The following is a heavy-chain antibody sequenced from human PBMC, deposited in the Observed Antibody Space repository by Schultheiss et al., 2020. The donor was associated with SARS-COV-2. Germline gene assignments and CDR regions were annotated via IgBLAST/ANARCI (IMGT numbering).Heavy chain of an antibody. CDR3: AKAWGRSYGDYDLVY. CDR1: GFTFSSYA. V-gene: IGHV3-23*01. CDR2: ISGSGGST. J-gene: IGHJ4*02. Sequence: GSLKISCAASGFTFSSYAMSWVRQAPGKGLEWVSAISGSGGSTYYADSVKGRFTISRDNSKNTLYLQMNSLRAEDTAVYYCAKAWGRSYGDYDLVYWGQGTLVTVSS. D-gene: IGHD4-17*01.